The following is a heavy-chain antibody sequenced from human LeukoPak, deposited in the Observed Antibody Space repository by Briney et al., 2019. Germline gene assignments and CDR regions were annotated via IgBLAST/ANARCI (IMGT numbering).Heavy chain of an antibody. V-gene: IGHV3-23*01. J-gene: IGHJ4*02. CDR1: GFTFSSYA. CDR2: ISGSGGST. CDR3: AKGAYYDSSSIDS. Sequence: PGGSLRLSCAASGFTFSSYAMSWVRQAPGKGLEGVSAISGSGGSTYYADSVKGRFTISRDNSKNTLYPQVNRLRAEDTAVYYCAKGAYYDSSSIDSWGQGTLVTVSS. D-gene: IGHD3-22*01.